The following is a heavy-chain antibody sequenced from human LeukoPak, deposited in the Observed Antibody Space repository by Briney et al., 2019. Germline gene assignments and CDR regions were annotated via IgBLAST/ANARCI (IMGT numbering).Heavy chain of an antibody. CDR1: GFTFSVYY. Sequence: GGSLRLSCAASGFTFSVYYMSWIRQAPGKGLEWVSYISSSGSTIYYADSVKGRFTISRDNAKNSLYLQMNSLRAEDTAVYYCARDGSSYYYYYMDVWGKGTTVTVSS. CDR2: ISSSGSTI. D-gene: IGHD6-19*01. J-gene: IGHJ6*03. V-gene: IGHV3-11*01. CDR3: ARDGSSYYYYYMDV.